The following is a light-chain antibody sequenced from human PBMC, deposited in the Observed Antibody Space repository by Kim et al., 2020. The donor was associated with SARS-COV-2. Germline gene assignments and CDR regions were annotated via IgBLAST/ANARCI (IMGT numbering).Light chain of an antibody. V-gene: IGLV3-1*01. Sequence: VSPGQTASIPCSGDKLGVKYACWYQQKPGQSPVLIIYQDSKRPSGIPERFSGSNSGNTATLTISGTQAMDEADYYCQAWDSSTYYVFGTGTKVTVL. CDR2: QDS. J-gene: IGLJ1*01. CDR3: QAWDSSTYYV. CDR1: KLGVKY.